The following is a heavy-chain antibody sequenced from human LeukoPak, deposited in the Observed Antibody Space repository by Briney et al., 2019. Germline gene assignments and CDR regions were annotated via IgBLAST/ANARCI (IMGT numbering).Heavy chain of an antibody. CDR1: GFTFSSYA. Sequence: GGSLRLSCAASGFTFSSYAMHWVRQAPGKGLEWVAVISYDGSNKYYADSVKGRFTISRGNSKNTLYLQMNSLRAEDTAVYYCARDPVGIYYFDYWGQGTLVTVSS. CDR3: ARDPVGIYYFDY. CDR2: ISYDGSNK. V-gene: IGHV3-30-3*01. D-gene: IGHD1-14*01. J-gene: IGHJ4*02.